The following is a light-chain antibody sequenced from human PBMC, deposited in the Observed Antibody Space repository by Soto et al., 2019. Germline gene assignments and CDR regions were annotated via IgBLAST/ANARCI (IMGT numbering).Light chain of an antibody. V-gene: IGKV3D-15*01. J-gene: IGKJ4*01. Sequence: EVLMTQSPATLSLSPGERDTLSCRASQSVSSNLAWYQQRRGQAPRLLIYGASSRATGIPARFSGSGSGTEFTLTISSLQYEDFAVYYFQQYDNWPPLTFGGGTKVEIK. CDR3: QQYDNWPPLT. CDR2: GAS. CDR1: QSVSSN.